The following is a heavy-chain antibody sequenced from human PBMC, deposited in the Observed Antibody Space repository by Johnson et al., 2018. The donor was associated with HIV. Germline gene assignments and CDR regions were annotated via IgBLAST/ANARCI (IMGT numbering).Heavy chain of an antibody. CDR3: AKGGITMAPDAFDI. V-gene: IGHV3-7*01. CDR2: INQDGSQK. J-gene: IGHJ3*02. D-gene: IGHD3-10*01. Sequence: VQLVESGGGVVQTGRSLRLSCAVSGFTLSNYAMHWVRQAPGKGLEWVANINQDGSQKNYVDSVKGRFTISRDNSKNTLYLQMSSLSVDDTAVYYCAKGGITMAPDAFDIWGQGTMVTVSS. CDR1: GFTLSNYA.